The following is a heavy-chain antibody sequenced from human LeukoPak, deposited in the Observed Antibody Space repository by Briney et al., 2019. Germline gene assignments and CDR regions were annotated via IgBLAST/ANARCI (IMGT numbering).Heavy chain of an antibody. D-gene: IGHD3-22*01. V-gene: IGHV4-34*01. CDR2: IYHSGST. CDR1: GGSFSGYY. J-gene: IGHJ4*02. Sequence: SETLSLTCAVYGGSFSGYYWSWIRQPPGKGLEWIGSIYHSGSTYYNPSLKSRVTISMDTSKNQFSLKLSSVTAADTAVYYCARNPLFDTTGYYYDFDYWGQGTLVTVSS. CDR3: ARNPLFDTTGYYYDFDY.